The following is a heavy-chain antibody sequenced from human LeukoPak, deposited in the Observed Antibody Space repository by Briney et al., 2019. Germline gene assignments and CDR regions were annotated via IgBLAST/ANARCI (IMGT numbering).Heavy chain of an antibody. J-gene: IGHJ6*02. V-gene: IGHV3-21*01. CDR1: GFTFSSYS. D-gene: IGHD6-6*01. Sequence: PGGSLRLSCAASGFTFSSYSMNWVRQAPGKGLEWVSSISSSSSYIYYADSVKGRFTISRDNAKNSLYLQMNSLRAEDTAVYYCARHPGGSSWAGYYYGMDVWGQGTTVTVSS. CDR2: ISSSSSYI. CDR3: ARHPGGSSWAGYYYGMDV.